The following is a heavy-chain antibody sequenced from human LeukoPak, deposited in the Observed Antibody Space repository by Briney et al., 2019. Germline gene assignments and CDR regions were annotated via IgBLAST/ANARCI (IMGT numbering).Heavy chain of an antibody. CDR2: IIPILGIA. CDR1: GGTFSSYA. Sequence: VASVKVSCKASGGTFSSYAISWVRQAPGQGLEWMGRIIPILGIANYAQKFQGRVTITADKSTSTAYMELSGLRSEDTAVYYCARVTTESGAFDIWGQGTMVTVSS. J-gene: IGHJ3*02. V-gene: IGHV1-69*04. D-gene: IGHD1-1*01. CDR3: ARVTTESGAFDI.